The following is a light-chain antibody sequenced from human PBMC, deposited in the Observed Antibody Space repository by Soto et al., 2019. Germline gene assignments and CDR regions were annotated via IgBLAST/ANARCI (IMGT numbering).Light chain of an antibody. J-gene: IGKJ1*01. CDR3: QQFNSYPWT. CDR1: QGISSA. CDR2: DAS. Sequence: ALQLTQSPSSLSASVGDRVTITCRASQGISSALAWYQQKPGKAPKLLIYDASSLESGVPSRFSGSGSGTDFTLTITSLQPEDFAAYYCQQFNSYPWTFGQGTKVEIK. V-gene: IGKV1-13*02.